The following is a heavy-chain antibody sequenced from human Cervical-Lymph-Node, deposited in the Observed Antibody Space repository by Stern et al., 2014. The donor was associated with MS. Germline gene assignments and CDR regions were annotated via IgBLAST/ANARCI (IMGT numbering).Heavy chain of an antibody. CDR1: GGTLSSYV. D-gene: IGHD3-16*01. CDR3: ARNVGDTTLGH. CDR2: ISPIFGTA. V-gene: IGHV1-69*01. J-gene: IGHJ4*02. Sequence: QVQLVESGAEVKKSGSSVKVSCKASGGTLSSYVITWARQASGQGPEWMGEISPIFGTATYAQQFQGRVTITADEYTSTVYMELSSLRSEDTAVYYCARNVGDTTLGHWGQGSQVIVSS.